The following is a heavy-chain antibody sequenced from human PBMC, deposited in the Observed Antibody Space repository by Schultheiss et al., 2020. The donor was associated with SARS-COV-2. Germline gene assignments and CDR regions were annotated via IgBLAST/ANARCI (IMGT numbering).Heavy chain of an antibody. CDR3: ARFIPGEKYGVDV. CDR2: ISGSANSA. J-gene: IGHJ6*02. D-gene: IGHD3-10*01. CDR1: GFTFKNNA. Sequence: GESLKISCEGSGFTFKNNAMSWVRQAPGKGLEWVSAISGSANSAYYAESVKGRFTVSRDNSKNTVYLQMNSLRAEDTAVYYCARFIPGEKYGVDVWGQGTTVTVSS. V-gene: IGHV3-23*01.